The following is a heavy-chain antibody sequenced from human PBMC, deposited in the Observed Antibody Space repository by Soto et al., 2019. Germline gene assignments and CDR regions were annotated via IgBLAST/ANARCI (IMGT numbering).Heavy chain of an antibody. J-gene: IGHJ4*02. Sequence: EVQLVESGGGLIQPGGSLTLSCAASGYTFSDYWMHWFRQVPGKWLVWVSRINEHGSVTNYADSVKGRFTISRDNAKNTLFLHMNRLRVEDTAAYYCVIDLVGLQGYWVQGIPVTVSS. V-gene: IGHV3-74*01. CDR1: GYTFSDYW. CDR2: INEHGSVT. CDR3: VIDLVGLQGY. D-gene: IGHD2-8*02.